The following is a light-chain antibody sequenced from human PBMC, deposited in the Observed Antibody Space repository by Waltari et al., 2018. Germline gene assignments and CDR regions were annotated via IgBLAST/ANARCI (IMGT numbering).Light chain of an antibody. V-gene: IGKV1-5*03. CDR1: QRISSW. Sequence: DIQMTQSPSTLSASVGDRVTITCRASQRISSWLAWYQQKPGKAPKLLIYKASSLETGVPSMFSGSGSGTEFTLTINSLQPDDFATYYCLHYNSYPRTFGQGTKVEIK. J-gene: IGKJ1*01. CDR3: LHYNSYPRT. CDR2: KAS.